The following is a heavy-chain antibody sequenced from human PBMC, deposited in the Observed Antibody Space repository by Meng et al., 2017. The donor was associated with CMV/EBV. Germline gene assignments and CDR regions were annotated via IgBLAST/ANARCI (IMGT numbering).Heavy chain of an antibody. CDR1: GCSISSYY. Sequence: SETLSLTCTVPGCSISSYYWSWIRQPPGKGLEWIGYIFYSGSTNYNPSLKSRVTISVDTTKNQFYLKLSSVTAADTAVYYCARNKARYSISWYHFDYWGQGTLVTVSS. CDR2: IFYSGST. D-gene: IGHD6-13*01. J-gene: IGHJ4*02. V-gene: IGHV4-59*01. CDR3: ARNKARYSISWYHFDY.